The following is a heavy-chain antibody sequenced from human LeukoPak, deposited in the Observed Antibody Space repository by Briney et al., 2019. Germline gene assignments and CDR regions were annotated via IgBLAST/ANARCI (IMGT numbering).Heavy chain of an antibody. J-gene: IGHJ3*02. CDR1: GGSISSYY. Sequence: SETLSLTCTVSGGSISSYYWSWIRQPPGKGLEWIGYIYYSGSTNYNPSLKSRVTISVDTSKNQFSLKLRSVTAADTAVYYCAREDYDYVWGSYRPDAFDIWGQGTMVTVSS. D-gene: IGHD3-16*02. CDR2: IYYSGST. CDR3: AREDYDYVWGSYRPDAFDI. V-gene: IGHV4-59*01.